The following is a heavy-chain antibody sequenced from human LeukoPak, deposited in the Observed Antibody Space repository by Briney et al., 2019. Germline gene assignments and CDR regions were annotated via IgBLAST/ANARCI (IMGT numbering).Heavy chain of an antibody. V-gene: IGHV4-59*08. CDR3: ARSPRAGVTPWFFDY. J-gene: IGHJ4*02. CDR2: MYYSGST. CDR1: GDSISNSY. Sequence: PSETLSLTCTVSGDSISNSYWSWIRHPPGKGLEWIGYMYYSGSTNYNPSLKSRVTTSMDTSENQFSLKLTSVTAADTAVYYCARSPRAGVTPWFFDYWGQGTLVAVSS. D-gene: IGHD3-10*01.